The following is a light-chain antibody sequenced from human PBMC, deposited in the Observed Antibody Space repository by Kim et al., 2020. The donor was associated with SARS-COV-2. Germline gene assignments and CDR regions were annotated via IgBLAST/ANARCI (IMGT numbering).Light chain of an antibody. Sequence: EIVLTQSPGTLSLSPGERATLSCRASQSVSSNYLAWYQQKPGQAPRLLIYGASSRATGIPDRFSGSGSGTDFTLTITRLEPKDFAVYYCQQYSSSPATFGQGTKVDIK. CDR1: QSVSSNY. CDR3: QQYSSSPAT. CDR2: GAS. V-gene: IGKV3-20*01. J-gene: IGKJ1*01.